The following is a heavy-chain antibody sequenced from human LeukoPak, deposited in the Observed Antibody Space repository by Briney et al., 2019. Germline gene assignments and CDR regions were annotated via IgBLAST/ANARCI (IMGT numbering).Heavy chain of an antibody. J-gene: IGHJ6*02. CDR2: IYYIGST. CDR1: GGSISSYY. D-gene: IGHD3-3*01. CDR3: AREYRQVQNDFWSGYYRDRRDYYGMDV. V-gene: IGHV4-39*02. Sequence: SETLSLTCTVSGGSISSYYWGWIRQPPGKGLEWIGNIYYIGSTYYNPSLKSRVTISVDTSKNQFSLKLSSVTGADTAVYYCAREYRQVQNDFWSGYYRDRRDYYGMDVWGQGTTVTVSS.